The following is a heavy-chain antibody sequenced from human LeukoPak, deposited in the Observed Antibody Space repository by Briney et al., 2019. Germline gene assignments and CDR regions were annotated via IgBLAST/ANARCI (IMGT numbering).Heavy chain of an antibody. CDR2: IYTNGTV. D-gene: IGHD3-22*01. CDR3: ARLLGSSGYAGDWYFDL. J-gene: IGHJ2*01. CDR1: GGSISSGGYY. V-gene: IGHV4-61*02. Sequence: PSETLSLTCTVSGGSISSGGYYWSWIRQPPGKGLEWFGRIYTNGTVNYNPSLKRRVTMSREMSKNQFSLKLTSVTAADTAVYYCARLLGSSGYAGDWYFDLWGRGILVTVSS.